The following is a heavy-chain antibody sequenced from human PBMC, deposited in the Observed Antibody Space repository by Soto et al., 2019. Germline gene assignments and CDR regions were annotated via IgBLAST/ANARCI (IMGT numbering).Heavy chain of an antibody. CDR2: IDLDIGDT. CDR3: ALEPTGTAGFDY. Sequence: QVQMVQSGAEVKKPGASVKVSCKASGHTFTGHNMNWVRQAPGQGLEWMGLIDLDIGDTKYAQKFQGRVTSTSDTSITTAYMELRGLRSDDTAVYYCALEPTGTAGFDYWGQGTLVTVSS. D-gene: IGHD2-21*02. CDR1: GHTFTGHN. V-gene: IGHV1-2*02. J-gene: IGHJ4*02.